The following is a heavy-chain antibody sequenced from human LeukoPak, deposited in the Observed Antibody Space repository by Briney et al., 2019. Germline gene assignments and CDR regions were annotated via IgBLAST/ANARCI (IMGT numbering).Heavy chain of an antibody. Sequence: KPSETLSLTCTVSGGSITTSRYYWGWIRQPPGKGLEWIGSMYYSGSTYYNPSLKSRVTISVDTYKRRISLKLSSVTAADTAVYYCATTVTTRYYFDSWGQGTLVTVSS. CDR3: ATTVTTRYYFDS. CDR2: MYYSGST. V-gene: IGHV4-39*01. J-gene: IGHJ4*02. D-gene: IGHD4-17*01. CDR1: GGSITTSRYY.